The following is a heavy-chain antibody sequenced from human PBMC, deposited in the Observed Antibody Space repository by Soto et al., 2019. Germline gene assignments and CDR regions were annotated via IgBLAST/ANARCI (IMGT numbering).Heavy chain of an antibody. Sequence: QVQLVESGGGVVQPGRSLRLSCAASGFTFSSYGMHWVRQAPGKGLEWVAVISYDGSNKYYADSVKGRFTISRDNSKNTLYLQMNSLRAEDTAVYYCAKDLEGSYYIYYYYGMDVWGQGTTVTVSS. V-gene: IGHV3-30*18. CDR3: AKDLEGSYYIYYYYGMDV. CDR2: ISYDGSNK. CDR1: GFTFSSYG. J-gene: IGHJ6*02. D-gene: IGHD3-10*01.